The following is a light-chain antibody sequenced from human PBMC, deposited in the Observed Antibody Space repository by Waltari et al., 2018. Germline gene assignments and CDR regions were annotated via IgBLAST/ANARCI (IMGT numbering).Light chain of an antibody. Sequence: SYELTQPPSVSVSPGQTASVTCSGDKLGAKYTCWYQQKPGQSPVLVMYQDNKRPSGIPGRFSGSNSGNTATLTISGTQGMDEADYYCQAWDSSSYVFGTGTKVTVL. V-gene: IGLV3-1*01. CDR2: QDN. CDR1: KLGAKY. J-gene: IGLJ1*01. CDR3: QAWDSSSYV.